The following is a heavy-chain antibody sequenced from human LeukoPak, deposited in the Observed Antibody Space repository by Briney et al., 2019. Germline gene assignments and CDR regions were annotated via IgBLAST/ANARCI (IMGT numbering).Heavy chain of an antibody. CDR2: LYNVGLT. D-gene: IGHD3-10*01. V-gene: IGHV3-53*01. CDR1: GFTVSSNY. J-gene: IGHJ3*02. Sequence: LTGGPLRLSCAASGFTVSSNYMTWVRHAPGKGLEWVAVLYNVGLTYYADSVKGRFTISRDNSRNTLYLQMNSLRAEDTAVYYCARDYSASGSYAALDIRGQGTMVTVSS. CDR3: ARDYSASGSYAALDI.